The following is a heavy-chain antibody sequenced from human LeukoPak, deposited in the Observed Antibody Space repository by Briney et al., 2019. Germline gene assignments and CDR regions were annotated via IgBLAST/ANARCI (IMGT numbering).Heavy chain of an antibody. D-gene: IGHD3-3*01. Sequence: GSSVKVSCKASGGTFSSYAISWVRQAPGQGLEWMGRIIPILGIANYAQKFQGRVTITADKSTSTAYMELSSLRSEDTAVYYCARDYHDFWSGSDWFDPWGQGTLVTVSS. CDR3: ARDYHDFWSGSDWFDP. CDR2: IIPILGIA. V-gene: IGHV1-69*04. CDR1: GGTFSSYA. J-gene: IGHJ5*02.